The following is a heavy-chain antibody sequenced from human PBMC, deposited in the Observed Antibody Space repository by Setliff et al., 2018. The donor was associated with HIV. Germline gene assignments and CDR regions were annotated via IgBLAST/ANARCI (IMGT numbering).Heavy chain of an antibody. J-gene: IGHJ5*02. CDR2: IIPTFTRA. CDR3: ARSVHSLYGDYATYFDP. CDR1: GGTFGRFG. V-gene: IGHV1-69*05. D-gene: IGHD4-17*01. Sequence: SVKVSCKASGGTFGRFGISWVRQAPGQGLEWMGGIIPTFTRANYAQKFQARVIITTDKSTSTAFMELTSLTSEDTAVYYCARSVHSLYGDYATYFDPWGHGTQVTVSS.